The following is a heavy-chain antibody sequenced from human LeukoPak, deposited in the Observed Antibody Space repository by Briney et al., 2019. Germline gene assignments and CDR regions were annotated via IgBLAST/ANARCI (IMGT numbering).Heavy chain of an antibody. CDR1: GGSISSSSYY. Sequence: SETLSLTCTVSGGSISSSSYYWGWIRQPPGKGLEWIGSLCYGVVTYYNPSLKSRVTISVDTSKNQFSLKLNSVTAADTAVYYCAETGSMGLRIDYWGRGTLVTVSS. CDR3: AETGSMGLRIDY. V-gene: IGHV4-39*07. J-gene: IGHJ4*02. CDR2: LCYGVVT. D-gene: IGHD7-27*01.